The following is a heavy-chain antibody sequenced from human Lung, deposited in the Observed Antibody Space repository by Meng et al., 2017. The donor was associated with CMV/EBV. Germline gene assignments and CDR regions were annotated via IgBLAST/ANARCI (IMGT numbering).Heavy chain of an antibody. CDR1: GGSISNHNW. CDR3: LRRSGGSV. J-gene: IGHJ1*01. CDR2: IPHRGSS. D-gene: IGHD3-10*01. Sequence: VQLQEAGPGLVKPSGTRSLTCAVSGGSISNHNWWAWVRQPPGKGLEWIGEIPHRGSSAYNPSLKSRVSMSIDKSKNQFSLKLTSVTAADTAVYHCLRRSGGSVWGQGTLVTVSS. V-gene: IGHV4-4*02.